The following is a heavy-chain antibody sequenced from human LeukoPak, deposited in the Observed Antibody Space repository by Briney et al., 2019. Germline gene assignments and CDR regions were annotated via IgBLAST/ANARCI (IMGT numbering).Heavy chain of an antibody. V-gene: IGHV3-15*01. Sequence: GGSLRLSCAASGFTFSNAWMSWVRQAPGMGLEWVGRIKSKSDGGTAEYAAPVKGRFTISRDDSKNTLYLEMNSLKTEDTAVYYCSGYPYYYYYGMEVWGRGTTVTVSS. CDR2: IKSKSDGGTA. CDR3: SGYPYYYYYGMEV. CDR1: GFTFSNAW. D-gene: IGHD3-22*01. J-gene: IGHJ6*02.